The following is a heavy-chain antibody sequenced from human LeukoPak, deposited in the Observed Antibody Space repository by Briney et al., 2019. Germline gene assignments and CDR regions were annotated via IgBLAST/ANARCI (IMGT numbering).Heavy chain of an antibody. CDR3: ARERKYDSNFDY. Sequence: GGSLRLSCAASGFTFSSYWMHWVRQAPGKGLVWVSRIKSDGSSTSYADSVKGRFTISRDNPKNTLYLQMNSLRAEDTAVYYCARERKYDSNFDYWGQGILVTVSS. J-gene: IGHJ4*02. CDR2: IKSDGSST. CDR1: GFTFSSYW. D-gene: IGHD1-1*01. V-gene: IGHV3-74*01.